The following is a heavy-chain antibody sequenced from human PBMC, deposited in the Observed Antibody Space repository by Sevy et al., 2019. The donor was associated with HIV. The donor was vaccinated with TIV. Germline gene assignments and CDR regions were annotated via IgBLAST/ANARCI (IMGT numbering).Heavy chain of an antibody. J-gene: IGHJ4*02. CDR2: IYYSGST. V-gene: IGHV4-39*01. CDR1: AGSISSSSYY. Sequence: SETLSLTCTVSAGSISSSSYYWVWIRQPPGKGLEWIGSIYYSGSTYYNPSLKSRVTKTVDTSKNQFSLKLSTVTAADTAVYYCASQTESIPGTPTHWGQGTLVTVSS. CDR3: ASQTESIPGTPTH. D-gene: IGHD1-20*01.